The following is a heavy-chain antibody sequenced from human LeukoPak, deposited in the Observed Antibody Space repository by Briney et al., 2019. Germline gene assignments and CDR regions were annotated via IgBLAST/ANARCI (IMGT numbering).Heavy chain of an antibody. D-gene: IGHD2-21*01. CDR2: IISDGSTT. J-gene: IGHJ4*02. V-gene: IGHV3-74*01. CDR1: GFIFSDYA. CDR3: ANQHMDYFDY. Sequence: GGSLRLSCAASGFIFSDYAMHWVRQAPGKGLVWVSRIISDGSTTDYADSVKGRFTISRDNAKNSLFLQMNSLRAEDTAVYYCANQHMDYFDYWGQGTLVTVSS.